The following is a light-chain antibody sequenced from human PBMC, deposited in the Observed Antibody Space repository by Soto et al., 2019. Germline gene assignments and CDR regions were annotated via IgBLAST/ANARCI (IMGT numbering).Light chain of an antibody. Sequence: QSALTLPASVSGSPGQSITISCTGTSSDVGGYNYVSWYQQHPGKAPKLMIYDVSNRPSGVSNRFSGSKSGNTASLTISGLQAEDEADYYCSSYSSSSTLVFGGGTKLT. J-gene: IGLJ2*01. CDR1: SSDVGGYNY. CDR3: SSYSSSSTLV. V-gene: IGLV2-14*01. CDR2: DVS.